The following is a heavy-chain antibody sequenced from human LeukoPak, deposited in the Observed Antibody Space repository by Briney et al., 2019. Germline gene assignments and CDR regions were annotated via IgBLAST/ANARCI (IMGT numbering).Heavy chain of an antibody. Sequence: GGSLRLSCAVSASSFSSYGMNSVRQAPGKGLEWVSYISSSGSAIYYADSVKGRFTISRDNAKKSLYLQMNSLRAEDTAVYYCARVGSYEDYWGQGTLVTVSS. J-gene: IGHJ4*02. V-gene: IGHV3-48*03. CDR2: ISSSGSAI. D-gene: IGHD3-16*01. CDR3: ARVGSYEDY. CDR1: ASSFSSYG.